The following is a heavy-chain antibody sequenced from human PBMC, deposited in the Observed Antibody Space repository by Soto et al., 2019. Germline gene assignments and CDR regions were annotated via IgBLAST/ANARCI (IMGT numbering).Heavy chain of an antibody. J-gene: IGHJ4*02. V-gene: IGHV4-31*03. CDR1: GGSISSGGYY. D-gene: IGHD3-22*01. CDR2: IYYSGST. Sequence: QVQLQESGPGLVKPSQTLSLTCTVSGGSISSGGYYWSWIRQHPGKGLEWIGYIYYSGSTYYNPSLKSRVTISVDTSKNQFSLKLSSVTAADTAVYYCARYTQRSGWLFQQSFDYWGQGTLVTVSS. CDR3: ARYTQRSGWLFQQSFDY.